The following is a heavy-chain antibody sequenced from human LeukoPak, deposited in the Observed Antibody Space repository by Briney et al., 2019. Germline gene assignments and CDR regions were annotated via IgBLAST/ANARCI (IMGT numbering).Heavy chain of an antibody. D-gene: IGHD2-15*01. Sequence: GGSLRLSCVASGFTLGTFWMTWVRQAPGKGLEWVSVIYSGGSTYYADSVKGRFTISRDNSKNTLYLQMNSLRAEDTAVYYCARDSPCSGGSCYELYGMDVWGQGTTVTVSS. V-gene: IGHV3-66*01. CDR1: GFTLGTFW. J-gene: IGHJ6*02. CDR3: ARDSPCSGGSCYELYGMDV. CDR2: IYSGGST.